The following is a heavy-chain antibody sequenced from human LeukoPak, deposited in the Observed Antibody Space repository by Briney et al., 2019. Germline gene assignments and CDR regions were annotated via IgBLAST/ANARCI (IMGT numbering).Heavy chain of an antibody. V-gene: IGHV3-74*01. J-gene: IGHJ4*02. CDR2: INSDGSST. CDR3: ARENRRGDSSGYNELFDY. D-gene: IGHD3-22*01. CDR1: GFTFSSYW. Sequence: PGGSLRLSCAASGFTFSSYWMHWVRQAPGKGLVWVSRINSDGSSTSYADSVKGRFTISRDNAENTLYLQMNSLRAEDTAVYYCARENRRGDSSGYNELFDYWGQGTLVTVSS.